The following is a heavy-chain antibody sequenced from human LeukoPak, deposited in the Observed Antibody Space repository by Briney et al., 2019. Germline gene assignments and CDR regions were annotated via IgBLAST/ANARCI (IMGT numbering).Heavy chain of an antibody. J-gene: IGHJ4*02. D-gene: IGHD5-18*01. V-gene: IGHV1-18*04. CDR2: ISAYNGNT. Sequence: GASVKVSCKASGYTFTGYYMHWVRQAPGQGLEWMGWISAYNGNTNYVQKFQGRVTMTTDISTSTAYMELRSLRSDDTAVFHCVRDLGVDTSMIFFDFWGQGTRVTVSS. CDR1: GYTFTGYY. CDR3: VRDLGVDTSMIFFDF.